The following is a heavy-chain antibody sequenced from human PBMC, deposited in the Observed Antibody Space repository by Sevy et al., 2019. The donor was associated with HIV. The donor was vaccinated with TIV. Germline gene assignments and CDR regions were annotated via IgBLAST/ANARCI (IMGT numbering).Heavy chain of an antibody. Sequence: GGSLRLSCAASGFTLSDSGVHWVRQAPGKGLEWVAFIQVDGREKFYTDSVKGRFTISRDSSKNTVYLQMNSLRGEDTAGSYCAKRPTAAWGQGTLVTVSS. CDR2: IQVDGREK. CDR1: GFTLSDSG. V-gene: IGHV3-30*02. CDR3: AKRPTAA. J-gene: IGHJ5*02.